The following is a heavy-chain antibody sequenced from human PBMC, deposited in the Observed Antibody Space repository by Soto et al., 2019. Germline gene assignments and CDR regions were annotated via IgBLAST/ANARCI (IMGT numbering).Heavy chain of an antibody. Sequence: SETLSLTCTVSGGSISSSSYYWGWIRQPPGKGLEWIGSIYYSGSTYYNPSLKSRVTISVDTSKNQFSLKLSSVTAADTAVYYCARQKYSSSDYWGQGTLVTVS. V-gene: IGHV4-39*01. J-gene: IGHJ4*02. CDR1: GGSISSSSYY. CDR3: ARQKYSSSDY. D-gene: IGHD6-6*01. CDR2: IYYSGST.